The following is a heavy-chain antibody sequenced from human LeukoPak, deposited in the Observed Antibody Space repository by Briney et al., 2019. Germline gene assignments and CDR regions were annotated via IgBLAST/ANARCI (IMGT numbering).Heavy chain of an antibody. D-gene: IGHD3-10*01. Sequence: SETLSLTCTVSGGSISSSSYYWGWIRQPPGKGLEWIGSIYYSGSTYYNPSLKSRVTISVDTSKSQFSLKLSSVTAAGTAVYYCARLLWFRELPLDYWGQGTLVTVSS. CDR3: ARLLWFRELPLDY. V-gene: IGHV4-39*01. CDR2: IYYSGST. J-gene: IGHJ4*02. CDR1: GGSISSSSYY.